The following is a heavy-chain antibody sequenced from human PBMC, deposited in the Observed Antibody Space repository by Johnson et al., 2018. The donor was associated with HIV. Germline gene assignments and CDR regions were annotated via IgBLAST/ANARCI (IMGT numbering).Heavy chain of an antibody. CDR2: IGTAGDT. J-gene: IGHJ3*02. V-gene: IGHV3-13*01. CDR3: ARDQHNYYDSSERAFDI. D-gene: IGHD3-22*01. CDR1: GFTFSSYD. Sequence: VQLVESGGGVVQPGRSLRLSCAASGFTFSSYDMHWVRQATGKGLEWVSAIGTAGDTYYPGSVQGRFTISRENAKNPLYLQKNSLRAEDTAVYYCARDQHNYYDSSERAFDIWGQGTMVTVSS.